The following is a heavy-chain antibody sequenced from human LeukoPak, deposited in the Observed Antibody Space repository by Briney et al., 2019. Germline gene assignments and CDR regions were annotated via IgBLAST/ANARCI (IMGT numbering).Heavy chain of an antibody. CDR3: AREALLRYYFDF. V-gene: IGHV4-4*07. CDR1: GGSISRYY. J-gene: IGHJ4*02. Sequence: SETLSLTCTVSGGSISRYYWSWIRQAAGKGLEWIGCIYTTGSTNYNPSLKSRVTMSVDTSKNQFSLKLSSVTAADTAVYYCAREALLRYYFDFWGQGTLVTVSS. CDR2: IYTTGST.